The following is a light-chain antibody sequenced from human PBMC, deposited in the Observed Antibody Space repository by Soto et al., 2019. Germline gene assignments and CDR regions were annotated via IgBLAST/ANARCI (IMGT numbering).Light chain of an antibody. CDR1: QSVGNN. CDR2: GAS. V-gene: IGKV3-15*01. CDR3: QQYINWPRT. J-gene: IGKJ1*01. Sequence: ETVMTQSPATLSVSPGEIATLSCRASQSVGNNLAWYQQKPGQAPRLLIFGASTRAAGIPAKFSGSGSGTEFALTISSLQSEDFAVYYCQQYINWPRTFGHGTKVEIK.